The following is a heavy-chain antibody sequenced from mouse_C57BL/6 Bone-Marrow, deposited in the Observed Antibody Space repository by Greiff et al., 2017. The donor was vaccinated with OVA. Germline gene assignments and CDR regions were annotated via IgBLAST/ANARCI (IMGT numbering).Heavy chain of an antibody. J-gene: IGHJ2*01. D-gene: IGHD3-3*01. Sequence: VQLQQSGAELVRPGASVKLSCTASGFNIKDDYMHWVKQRHEQGLEWIGWIDPENGDPEYASKFQGKATIPADTSSNTAYLQLSSLTSEDTAVYYCTTLGVRRDYWGQGTTLTVSS. CDR2: IDPENGDP. V-gene: IGHV14-4*01. CDR1: GFNIKDDY. CDR3: TTLGVRRDY.